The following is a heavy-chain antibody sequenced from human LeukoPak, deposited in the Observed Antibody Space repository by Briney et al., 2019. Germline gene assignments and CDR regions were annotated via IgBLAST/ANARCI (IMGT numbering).Heavy chain of an antibody. CDR3: ARARFLVMTSNRPYYYYIDV. V-gene: IGHV1-69*13. CDR2: IVPVFGTT. CDR1: GGTFGSYA. Sequence: ASVKVSCKTSGGTFGSYAFSWVRQAPGQGLEWMGRIVPVFGTTSYPQNFQGGVTISADESAGTVFIELTSLRSDDTAVYYCARARFLVMTSNRPYYYYIDVWGTGTTVTVSS. J-gene: IGHJ6*03. D-gene: IGHD3-9*01.